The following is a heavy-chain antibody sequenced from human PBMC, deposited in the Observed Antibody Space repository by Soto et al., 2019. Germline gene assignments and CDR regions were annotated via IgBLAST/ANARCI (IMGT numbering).Heavy chain of an antibody. CDR2: IIPILGIA. J-gene: IGHJ6*03. CDR1: GGTFSSYT. V-gene: IGHV1-69*08. CDR3: ARDYKMDTGYYYYYMYF. D-gene: IGHD1-1*01. Sequence: QVQLVQSGAEVKKPGSSVKVSCKASGGTFSSYTISWVRQAPGQGLEWMGRIIPILGIANYAQKFPGRVTITADKSTSTADMELSSLRSEDTAVYYCARDYKMDTGYYYYYMYFWGKGTTVTVSS.